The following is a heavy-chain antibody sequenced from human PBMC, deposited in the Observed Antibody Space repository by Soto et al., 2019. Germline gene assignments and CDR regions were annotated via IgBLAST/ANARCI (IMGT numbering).Heavy chain of an antibody. J-gene: IGHJ4*02. CDR1: GFTFTSYT. D-gene: IGHD3-10*01. Sequence: EVQLLESGGDLIQAGGSLRLSCAATGFTFTSYTMNWLRLAPGKGLERVSAITGNSGATFFADSVKGRCAISRDNSKNTLYLQMDSLRAEDTAVYYCAKDAMVRGVTYFDHWGQGTLVTVYS. CDR2: ITGNSGAT. V-gene: IGHV3-23*01. CDR3: AKDAMVRGVTYFDH.